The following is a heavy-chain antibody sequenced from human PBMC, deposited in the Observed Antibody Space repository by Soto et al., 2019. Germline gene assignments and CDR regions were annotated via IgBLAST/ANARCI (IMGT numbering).Heavy chain of an antibody. Sequence: QVQLVQSGGEVRQPGDSVKVSCKASGYTFSNYGITWVRQAPGQAFEWMGWISGYDGNTNYAQNFQGRVTMTTDPSSSTADMDLRSLRSDDTALYYCARKSSSSSWFDPWGQGTLVTVSS. CDR1: GYTFSNYG. D-gene: IGHD6-6*01. CDR3: ARKSSSSSWFDP. CDR2: ISGYDGNT. J-gene: IGHJ5*02. V-gene: IGHV1-18*01.